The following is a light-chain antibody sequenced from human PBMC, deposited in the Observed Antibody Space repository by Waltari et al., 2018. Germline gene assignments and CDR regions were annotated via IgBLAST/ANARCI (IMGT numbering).Light chain of an antibody. V-gene: IGKV1-9*01. CDR1: QDISRY. CDR3: QQLKSYPLT. J-gene: IGKJ4*01. Sequence: DIQLTQSPSFLSASVGDRVTITCRASQDISRYLAWYQQKPGKAPKLLMYPASTLQSGVPSRFSGSGSGTEFTLTISSLQPEDFATYYCQQLKSYPLTFGGGTKVEIK. CDR2: PAS.